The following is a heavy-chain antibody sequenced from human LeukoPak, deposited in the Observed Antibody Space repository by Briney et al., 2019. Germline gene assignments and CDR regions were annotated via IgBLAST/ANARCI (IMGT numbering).Heavy chain of an antibody. CDR2: LHYSGST. V-gene: IGHV4-39*01. J-gene: IGHJ4*02. Sequence: GSLRLSCAASGFTVSNNFMSWIRQPPGKGLEWIGSLHYSGSTYHNPSLKSRITISADTSNNQFSLKLSSVAAADTAVYYCARHRDGYNRPLDYWGQGTLVTVSS. CDR3: ARHRDGYNRPLDY. D-gene: IGHD5-24*01. CDR1: GFTVSNNF.